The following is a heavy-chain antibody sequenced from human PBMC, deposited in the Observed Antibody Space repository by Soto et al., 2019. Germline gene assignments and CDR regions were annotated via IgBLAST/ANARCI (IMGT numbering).Heavy chain of an antibody. Sequence: SETLSLTCTVSGGSISSSSYYWGWIRQPPGKGLEWIGSIYYSGSTYYNPSLKSRVTISVDTSKNQFSLKLSSVTAADTAVYYCARHHYDYGDYDLLDNFDYWGQGNLVTVSS. D-gene: IGHD4-17*01. CDR2: IYYSGST. J-gene: IGHJ4*02. CDR3: ARHHYDYGDYDLLDNFDY. V-gene: IGHV4-39*01. CDR1: GGSISSSSYY.